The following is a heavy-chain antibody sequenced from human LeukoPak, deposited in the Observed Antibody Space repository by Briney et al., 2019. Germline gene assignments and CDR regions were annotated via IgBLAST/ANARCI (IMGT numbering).Heavy chain of an antibody. D-gene: IGHD6-13*01. CDR3: ARGVWADY. V-gene: IGHV4-39*07. Sequence: PSETLSLTCTVSGGSISSSSYYWGWIRQPPGKGLQWIGSIYYSGSTYYNPSLKCRVTISVDTSKNQFSLKLSSVTAADTAVYYCARGVWADYWGQGTLVTVSS. J-gene: IGHJ4*02. CDR2: IYYSGST. CDR1: GGSISSSSYY.